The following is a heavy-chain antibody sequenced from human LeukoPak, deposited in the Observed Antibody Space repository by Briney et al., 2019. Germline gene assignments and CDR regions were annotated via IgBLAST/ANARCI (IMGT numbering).Heavy chain of an antibody. Sequence: GRSLRLSCIASGFTFGDYAMSWVRQAPGKGLEWVGFIRSKAYGGTTEYAGSVKSRFSISRDDSKSIAYLQMNSLRTEDTAVFYCTRDCSGGSCWGDAFDIWGQGTMVTVSS. J-gene: IGHJ3*02. D-gene: IGHD2-15*01. CDR1: GFTFGDYA. CDR3: TRDCSGGSCWGDAFDI. CDR2: IRSKAYGGTT. V-gene: IGHV3-49*04.